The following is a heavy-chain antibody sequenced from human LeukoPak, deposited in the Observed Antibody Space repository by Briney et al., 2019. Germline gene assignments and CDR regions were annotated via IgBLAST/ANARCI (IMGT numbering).Heavy chain of an antibody. Sequence: GGSLRLSCAASGFIFSSYGIYWVRQAPGKGLEWVAFIRYDGSNKYYADSVKGRFTISRDNSKNTLYLQMNSLRAEDTAVYYCAKDLPSCTTSSCWGHFDYWGQGTLVTVSS. V-gene: IGHV3-30*02. J-gene: IGHJ4*02. CDR2: IRYDGSNK. CDR3: AKDLPSCTTSSCWGHFDY. CDR1: GFIFSSYG. D-gene: IGHD2-2*01.